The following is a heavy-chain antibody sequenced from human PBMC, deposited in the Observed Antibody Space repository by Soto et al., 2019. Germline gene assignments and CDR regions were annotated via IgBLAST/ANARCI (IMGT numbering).Heavy chain of an antibody. CDR2: ISAYNGKT. CDR3: AREPESRGWPTAFDS. Sequence: ASVKVSCKASGYTFTSYGISWVRQAPGQGLEWMGWISAYNGKTNYAPKLQGGGTMTTDTSRSTAYMELRSLRSDDTAVYYCAREPESRGWPTAFDSWGQRPPGTVPS. CDR1: GYTFTSYG. V-gene: IGHV1-18*04. J-gene: IGHJ4*02. D-gene: IGHD6-19*01.